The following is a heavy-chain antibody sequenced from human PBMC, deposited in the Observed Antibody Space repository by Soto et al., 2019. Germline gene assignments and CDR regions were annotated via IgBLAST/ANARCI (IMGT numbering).Heavy chain of an antibody. V-gene: IGHV3-21*01. CDR3: AREVVATISPYYYGMDV. Sequence: GGALRLSCAASGFTLRSFSMSWVRPAPGEGLEWVSSISSSSSYIYYADSVKGRFTISRDNAKNSLYLQMNSLRAEDTAVYYCAREVVATISPYYYGMDVWGQGTTVTVSS. D-gene: IGHD5-12*01. CDR1: GFTLRSFS. J-gene: IGHJ6*02. CDR2: ISSSSSYI.